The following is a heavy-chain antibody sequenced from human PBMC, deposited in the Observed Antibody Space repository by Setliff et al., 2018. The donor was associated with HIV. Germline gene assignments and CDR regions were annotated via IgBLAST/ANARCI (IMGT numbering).Heavy chain of an antibody. CDR3: AAPGDSGVSLDY. Sequence: PGGSLRLSCAASGFTSRTYVMSWVRQAPGKGLEWVSGISWNSGSIGYADSVKGRFSISRDNAKNTLYLQMNSLGVDDTAVYYCAAPGDSGVSLDYWGQGTLVTVSS. V-gene: IGHV3-9*02. J-gene: IGHJ4*02. D-gene: IGHD2-21*02. CDR1: GFTSRTYV. CDR2: ISWNSGSI.